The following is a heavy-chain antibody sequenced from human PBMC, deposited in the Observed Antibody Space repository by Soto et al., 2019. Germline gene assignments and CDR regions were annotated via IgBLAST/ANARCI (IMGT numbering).Heavy chain of an antibody. V-gene: IGHV1-18*04. CDR1: GYSFSDFG. CDR2: ISGKNGNT. Sequence: SVKVSCKASGYSFSDFGITWVRQAPGQGLEWMGWISGKNGNTNYAQKVQGRVTLTADTSTSTAYMEMRALTSDDTATYYCARSDYYEDTGTFEFWGQGTPVTVSS. J-gene: IGHJ4*02. D-gene: IGHD4-17*01. CDR3: ARSDYYEDTGTFEF.